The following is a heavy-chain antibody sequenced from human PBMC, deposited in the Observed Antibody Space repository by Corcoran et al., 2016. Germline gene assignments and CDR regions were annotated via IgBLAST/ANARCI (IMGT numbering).Heavy chain of an antibody. CDR1: GFTFSSYG. CDR3: AKDNPYYYDSSGYYYYYYGRDV. CDR2: ISYDGSNK. D-gene: IGHD3-22*01. Sequence: QVQLVDSGGGVVQPGRSLRLSCAASGFTFSSYGMHWVRQAPGKELEWVAVISYDGSNKYYADSVKGRFTISRDKSKNTLYLQMNSLRAEYTAVYYCAKDNPYYYDSSGYYYYYYGRDVWGQGTTVTVSS. V-gene: IGHV3-30*18. J-gene: IGHJ6*02.